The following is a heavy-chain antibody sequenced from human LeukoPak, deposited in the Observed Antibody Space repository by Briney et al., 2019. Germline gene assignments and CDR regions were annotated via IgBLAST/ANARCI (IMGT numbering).Heavy chain of an antibody. CDR2: ISSDGGRT. V-gene: IGHV3-64D*09. J-gene: IGHJ4*02. CDR1: GFTFSSFA. Sequence: GGSLRLSCSASGFTFSSFAMFWVRRAPGKGLEYVSGISSDGGRTNHADSVKARFTISGDNSKVTLYLQMTSLRPEDTAIYYCVKDPSGNYFYFDYWGQGTLVTVSS. CDR3: VKDPSGNYFYFDY. D-gene: IGHD1-26*01.